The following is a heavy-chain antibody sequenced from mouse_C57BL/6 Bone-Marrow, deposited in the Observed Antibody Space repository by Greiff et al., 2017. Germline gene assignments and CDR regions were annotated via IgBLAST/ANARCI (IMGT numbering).Heavy chain of an antibody. CDR1: GYAFTNYL. J-gene: IGHJ4*01. D-gene: IGHD2-4*01. CDR3: ACFSGDYGGYYAMDY. V-gene: IGHV1-54*01. CDR2: INPGSGGT. Sequence: VQLQQSGAELVRPGTSVKVSCKASGYAFTNYLIEWVKQRPGQGLEWIGVINPGSGGTNYNEKFKGKATLTADKSSSTAYMQLSSLTSEDSAVYFCACFSGDYGGYYAMDYWGQGTSVTVSS.